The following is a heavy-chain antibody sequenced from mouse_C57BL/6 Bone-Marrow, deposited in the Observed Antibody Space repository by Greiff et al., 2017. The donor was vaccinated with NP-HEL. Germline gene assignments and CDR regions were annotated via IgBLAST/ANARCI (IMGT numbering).Heavy chain of an antibody. CDR3: TPYGNSAWFAY. D-gene: IGHD2-1*01. CDR2: IDPENGDT. CDR1: GFNIKDDY. J-gene: IGHJ3*01. Sequence: EVQLQQSGAELVRPGASVKLSCTASGFNIKDDYMHWVKQRPEQGLEWIGWIDPENGDTEYASKFQGKATITADTSSNTAYLQLSSLTSEDTAVYYCTPYGNSAWFAYWGQGTLVTVSA. V-gene: IGHV14-4*01.